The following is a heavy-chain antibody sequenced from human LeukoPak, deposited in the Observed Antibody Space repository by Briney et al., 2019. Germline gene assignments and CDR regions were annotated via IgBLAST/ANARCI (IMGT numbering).Heavy chain of an antibody. J-gene: IGHJ6*03. V-gene: IGHV4-61*02. CDR1: GGSISSGSYY. D-gene: IGHD6-19*01. CDR2: IYTSGST. CDR3: ARGIAVAGGYYFYYMDV. Sequence: SETLSLTCTVSGGSISSGSYYWRWIRQPAGKGLEWIGRIYTSGSTNYNPSLKSRVTISVDTSKNQFSLKLSSVTAADTAVYYCARGIAVAGGYYFYYMDVWGKGTTVTISS.